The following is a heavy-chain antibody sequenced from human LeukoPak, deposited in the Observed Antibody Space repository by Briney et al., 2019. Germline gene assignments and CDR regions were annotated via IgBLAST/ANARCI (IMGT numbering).Heavy chain of an antibody. D-gene: IGHD1-26*01. J-gene: IGHJ6*03. CDR3: AREIVGASYYYYYYYMDV. CDR1: GFTFSTYW. CDR2: IKQDGGEK. V-gene: IGHV3-7*01. Sequence: GGSLRLSCAASGFTFSTYWMSWVRQAPGEGLEWVANIKQDGGEKYSVDSVKGRFTISRDNAKNSLYLQMNSLRAEDTAVYYCAREIVGASYYYYYYYMDVWGKGTTVTVSS.